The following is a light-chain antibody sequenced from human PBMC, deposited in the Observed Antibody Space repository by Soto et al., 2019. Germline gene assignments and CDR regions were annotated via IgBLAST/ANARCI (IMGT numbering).Light chain of an antibody. CDR3: QQYNSYSHT. CDR1: KAIDDY. CDR2: DAS. J-gene: IGKJ2*01. V-gene: IGKV1-5*01. Sequence: DIQMTQSPSSLSASVGDRVTITCRSSKAIDDYLIWYQQKPGKAPKLLIYDASSLESGVPSRFSGSGSGTEFTLTISSLQPDDFATYYCQQYNSYSHTFGQGTKLEIK.